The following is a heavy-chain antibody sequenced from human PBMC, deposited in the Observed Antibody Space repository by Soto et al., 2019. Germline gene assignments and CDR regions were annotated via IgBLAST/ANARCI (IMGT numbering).Heavy chain of an antibody. CDR1: GYSITSSSF. D-gene: IGHD3-10*01. J-gene: IGHJ4*02. CDR2: IHLGGTT. Sequence: SETLSLTCAVSGYSITSSSFWGWVRQPPGKGLEWIGSIHLGGTTYYDPSLKSRVTISVDTSRNEFSLKLSSVTAADTAVYYCARPRPNFGAVDSWGQGALVTVSS. V-gene: IGHV4-38-2*01. CDR3: ARPRPNFGAVDS.